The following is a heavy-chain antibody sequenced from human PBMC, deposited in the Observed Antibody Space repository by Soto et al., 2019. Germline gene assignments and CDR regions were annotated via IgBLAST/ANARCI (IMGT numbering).Heavy chain of an antibody. Sequence: QLVQSGSEVKKPGSSVKVSCQASGGTFSGYVVTWVRQAPGQGLEWMGEFVPLFGTTNYAQRFSGRITITAEESTSTAYMELGTLRSDDTAVYYCATHGLGVSSPPYCDNWGQGTLVTVSS. CDR1: GGTFSGYV. J-gene: IGHJ4*02. V-gene: IGHV1-69*01. CDR3: ATHGLGVSSPPYCDN. CDR2: FVPLFGTT. D-gene: IGHD2-15*01.